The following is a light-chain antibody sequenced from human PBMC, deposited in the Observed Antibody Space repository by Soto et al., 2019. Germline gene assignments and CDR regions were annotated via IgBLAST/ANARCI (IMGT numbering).Light chain of an antibody. CDR3: QQYHNWPIT. Sequence: DIQMTQSPSTLSASVGDRVTITCRASQSISSWLAWYQQKPGKAPKLLIYDASSLESGVPSRFSGSGSGTEFTLTISSLQSEDFAVYYCQQYHNWPITFGQGTRLENK. CDR2: DAS. V-gene: IGKV1-5*01. CDR1: QSISSW. J-gene: IGKJ5*01.